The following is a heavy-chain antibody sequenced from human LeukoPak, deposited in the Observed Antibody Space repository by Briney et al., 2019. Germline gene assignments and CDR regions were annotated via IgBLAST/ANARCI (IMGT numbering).Heavy chain of an antibody. V-gene: IGHV3-33*08. J-gene: IGHJ4*02. CDR2: IWYDGNNK. CDR3: ARDRWSSTSYNDY. Sequence: GRSLRLSCAASGFTFSSYGMHWVRQAPGKGLEWVAVIWYDGNNKYYGDSVKGRFTISRDNSKNTLYLQMNSLRAEDTAVYYCARDRWSSTSYNDYWGQGTLVTVSS. CDR1: GFTFSSYG. D-gene: IGHD2-2*01.